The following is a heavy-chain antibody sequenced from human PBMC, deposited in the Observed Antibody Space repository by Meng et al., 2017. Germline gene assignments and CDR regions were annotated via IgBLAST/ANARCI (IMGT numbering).Heavy chain of an antibody. CDR3: ARDIAGCFGY. Sequence: QVKLVQYGAEWNQPWAHVQVSCKPSGYNFPDYYIPWVRQAPGQGLEWMGGIIPIFGTANYAQKFQGRVTITADESTSTAYMELSSLRSEDTAVYYCARDIAGCFGYWGQGTLVTVSS. V-gene: IGHV1-69*12. CDR1: GYNFPDYY. CDR2: IIPIFGTA. D-gene: IGHD6-13*01. J-gene: IGHJ4*02.